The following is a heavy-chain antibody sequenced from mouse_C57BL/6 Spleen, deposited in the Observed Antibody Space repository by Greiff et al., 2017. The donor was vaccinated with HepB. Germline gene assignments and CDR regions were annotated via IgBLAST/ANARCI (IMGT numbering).Heavy chain of an antibody. Sequence: VQLQQSGAELVRPGSSVKLSCKASGYTFTSYWMDWVKQRPGQGLEWIGNIYPSDSETHYNQKFKDKATLTVDKSSSTAYMKLSSLTSEDSAVYYCARGYYGSFYAMDYWGQGTSVTVSS. J-gene: IGHJ4*01. CDR2: IYPSDSET. CDR3: ARGYYGSFYAMDY. V-gene: IGHV1-61*01. D-gene: IGHD1-1*01. CDR1: GYTFTSYW.